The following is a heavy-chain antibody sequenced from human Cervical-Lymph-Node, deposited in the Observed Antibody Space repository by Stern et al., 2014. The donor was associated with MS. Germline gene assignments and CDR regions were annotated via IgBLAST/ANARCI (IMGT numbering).Heavy chain of an antibody. V-gene: IGHV1-69*01. CDR1: GGSFSYYA. CDR3: ARDRRHYDTSGGYYFDS. J-gene: IGHJ4*02. Sequence: EQLVESGAEVKKPGSSVKVSCKASGGSFSYYAINWVRQAPGQGPEWMGGIIPIVGTANYAQKLQGRVTITADESTSTAYMELSSLRSEDTAVYYCARDRRHYDTSGGYYFDSWGQGTLVTVSS. D-gene: IGHD3-22*01. CDR2: IIPIVGTA.